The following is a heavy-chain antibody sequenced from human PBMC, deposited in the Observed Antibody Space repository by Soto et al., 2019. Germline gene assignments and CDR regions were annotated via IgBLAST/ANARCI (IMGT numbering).Heavy chain of an antibody. V-gene: IGHV1-18*01. CDR2: ISVYTGQT. Sequence: QVQMVQSGAEVKKPGASVKVSCKTSGYSFTTYGITWVRQAPGQGLEWMGWISVYTGQTNYAQKLQGRVNMTTDTSTNTAYMERRSLRSDDTAVYYCARDYDYVWGSFPKYWGQGTLVTVSS. CDR1: GYSFTTYG. CDR3: ARDYDYVWGSFPKY. J-gene: IGHJ4*02. D-gene: IGHD3-16*01.